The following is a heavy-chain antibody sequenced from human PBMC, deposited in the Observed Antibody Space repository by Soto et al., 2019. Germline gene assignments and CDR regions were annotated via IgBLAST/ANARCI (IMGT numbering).Heavy chain of an antibody. Sequence: QVQLVESGGGVVQPGRSLRLSCAASGFTFSSYAMHWVRQAPGKGLEWVAVISYDGSNKYYADSVKGRFTISRDNSKNTLYLQMNSLRAEDTAVYYCARVGDMMGLLDYWGQGTLVTVSS. J-gene: IGHJ4*02. CDR3: ARVGDMMGLLDY. D-gene: IGHD3-22*01. V-gene: IGHV3-30-3*01. CDR1: GFTFSSYA. CDR2: ISYDGSNK.